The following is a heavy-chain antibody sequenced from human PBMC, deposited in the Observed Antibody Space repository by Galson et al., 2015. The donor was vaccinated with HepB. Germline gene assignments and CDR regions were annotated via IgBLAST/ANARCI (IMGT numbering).Heavy chain of an antibody. CDR1: GGTFSSYA. V-gene: IGHV1-69*13. Sequence: SVKVSCKASGGTFSSYAISWVRQAPGQGLEWMGGIIPTFGTANYAQKFQGRVTITADESTSTAYMELSSLRSEDTAVYYCARCSSSWYNWFDPWGQGTLVTVSS. CDR3: ARCSSSWYNWFDP. J-gene: IGHJ5*02. D-gene: IGHD6-13*01. CDR2: IIPTFGTA.